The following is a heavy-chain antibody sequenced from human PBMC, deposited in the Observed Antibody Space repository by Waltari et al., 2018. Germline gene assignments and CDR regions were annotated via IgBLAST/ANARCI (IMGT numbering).Heavy chain of an antibody. V-gene: IGHV4-59*01. D-gene: IGHD3-10*01. CDR2: IATTGGT. Sequence: QVQLLQSGPGLVKPSETLSLTCTVSDGSISIFYWTWNRQPPGKGPGWIGCIATTGGTKYNPSLQSRVSFSVDTSKNQFSLRLTSVTAADTALYYCARDTGGWYYDVWGRGSLVTVSA. J-gene: IGHJ2*01. CDR3: ARDTGGWYYDV. CDR1: DGSISIFY.